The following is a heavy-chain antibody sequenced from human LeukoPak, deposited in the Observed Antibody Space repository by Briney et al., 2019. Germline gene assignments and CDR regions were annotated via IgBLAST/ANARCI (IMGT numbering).Heavy chain of an antibody. CDR3: ARAYGSGSYKNWFDP. V-gene: IGHV4-39*07. Sequence: SETLSLTCTVSGGSISSSSYYWGWIRQPPGKGLEWIGSIYYSGSTYYNPSLKSRVTISVDTSKNQFSLKLSSVTAADTAVYYCARAYGSGSYKNWFDPWGQGTLVTVSS. CDR1: GGSISSSSYY. D-gene: IGHD3-10*01. CDR2: IYYSGST. J-gene: IGHJ5*02.